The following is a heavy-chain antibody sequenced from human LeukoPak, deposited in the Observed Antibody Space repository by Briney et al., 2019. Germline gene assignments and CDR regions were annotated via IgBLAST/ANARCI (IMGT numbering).Heavy chain of an antibody. D-gene: IGHD6-19*01. J-gene: IGHJ4*02. CDR1: GFTFSNHG. CDR3: ASDTRGPPAVAGTGWVDY. V-gene: IGHV3-23*01. Sequence: GGSLRLSCAASGFTFSNHGMNWVRQAPGKGLEWVSGIISSSRSTYYADSVRGRFTISRDNSKNTLYLQMNSLRAEDTAVYYCASDTRGPPAVAGTGWVDYWGQGTLVTVSS. CDR2: IISSSRST.